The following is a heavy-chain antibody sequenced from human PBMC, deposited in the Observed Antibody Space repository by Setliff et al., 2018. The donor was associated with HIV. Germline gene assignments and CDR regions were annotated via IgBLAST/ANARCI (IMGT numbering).Heavy chain of an antibody. CDR3: AKGDMVRGVILPFDI. V-gene: IGHV3-33*06. CDR1: GFTFSSYG. J-gene: IGHJ3*02. D-gene: IGHD3-10*01. CDR2: IWYDGSDK. Sequence: GGSLRLSCAASGFTFSSYGVHWVRQAPGKGLEWVAVIWYDGSDKYYADSVKGRFTISRDNSKNTLYLQMNSLRAEDTAVYYCAKGDMVRGVILPFDIWGQGTMVTVS.